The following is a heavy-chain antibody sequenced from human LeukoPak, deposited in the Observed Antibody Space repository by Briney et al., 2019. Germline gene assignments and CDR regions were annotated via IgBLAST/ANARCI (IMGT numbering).Heavy chain of an antibody. J-gene: IGHJ4*02. CDR1: GFTFDDYG. Sequence: GGSLRLSCAASGFTFDDYGMSWVRQAPGKGLEWVSGINWNGGRTGYADSVKGRFTISRDNAKNSLYLQMNSLRAEDTALYYCAGDSSGIAVGGTGDYWGQGTLVTVSS. CDR3: AGDSSGIAVGGTGDY. D-gene: IGHD6-19*01. V-gene: IGHV3-20*04. CDR2: INWNGGRT.